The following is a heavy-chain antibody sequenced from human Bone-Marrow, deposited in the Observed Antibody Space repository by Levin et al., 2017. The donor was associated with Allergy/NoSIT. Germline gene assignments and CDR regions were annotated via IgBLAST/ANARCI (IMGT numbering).Heavy chain of an antibody. CDR3: ARPFDSSFTGDY. CDR1: GFSFSNNW. CDR2: ISSDGSNT. Sequence: GGSLRLSCAASGFSFSNNWMHWVRQAPGKGLVWVSGISSDGSNTIYADSVKGRFTISRDNAKNTLHLQMNSLRSDDMAVYYCARPFDSSFTGDYWGQGALVIVS. J-gene: IGHJ4*02. V-gene: IGHV3-74*01. D-gene: IGHD6-6*01.